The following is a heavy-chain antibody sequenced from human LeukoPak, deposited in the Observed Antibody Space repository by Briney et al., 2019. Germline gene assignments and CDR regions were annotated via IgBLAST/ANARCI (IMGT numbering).Heavy chain of an antibody. Sequence: GGSLRLSCGVSGFTFRSYGMHGVRQAPDKGREGVAVIWYDGSNKYYADSVTGRFSISRDNSKNTLYMQMDSLRAEDTAVYYCARILYSGLDAFDIWGQGTMVTVSS. V-gene: IGHV3-33*01. D-gene: IGHD5-12*01. J-gene: IGHJ3*02. CDR2: IWYDGSNK. CDR3: ARILYSGLDAFDI. CDR1: GFTFRSYG.